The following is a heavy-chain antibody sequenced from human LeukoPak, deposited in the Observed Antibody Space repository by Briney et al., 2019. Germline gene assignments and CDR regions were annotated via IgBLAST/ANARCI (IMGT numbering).Heavy chain of an antibody. V-gene: IGHV5-51*01. CDR1: GYSFTSYW. Sequence: GESLKISCKGSGYSFTSYWIAWVRQMPGKGLERMGIIYPGDSDTRYSPSFQGQVTISADKSISTAYLQWSSLKASDTAMYYCARHNKGYDSSGYYEIDYWGQGTLVTVSS. J-gene: IGHJ4*02. CDR3: ARHNKGYDSSGYYEIDY. CDR2: IYPGDSDT. D-gene: IGHD3-22*01.